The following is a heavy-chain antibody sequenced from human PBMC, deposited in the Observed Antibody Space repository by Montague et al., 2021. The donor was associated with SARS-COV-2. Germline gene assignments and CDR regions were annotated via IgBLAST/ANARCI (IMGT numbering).Heavy chain of an antibody. V-gene: IGHV4-38-2*02. Sequence: SETLSLTCSVSGFSISSGYYWGWIRQTPGKGLEWIGSRYQNGATYYSPSLKRPVTILLDTSKNQFSLSLTSVTAADTAVYYCARSGVGIFDFSYFDSWGQGPLVIVSS. CDR3: ARSGVGIFDFSYFDS. CDR2: RYQNGAT. CDR1: GFSISSGYY. J-gene: IGHJ4*02. D-gene: IGHD3-3*01.